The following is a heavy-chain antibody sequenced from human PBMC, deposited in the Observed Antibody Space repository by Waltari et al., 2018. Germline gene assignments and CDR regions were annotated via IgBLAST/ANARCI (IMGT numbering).Heavy chain of an antibody. V-gene: IGHV4-39*07. J-gene: IGHJ6*02. Sequence: QLQLQESGPGLVKPSETLSLPCTVSGGSISSSSYYWGWIRQPPGKGREWIGSIYYSGRNYYNPSLKSRVTISVDTSKNQFSLKLSSVTAADTAVYYCARENTPRGMDVWGQGTTVTVSS. CDR3: ARENTPRGMDV. CDR1: GGSISSSSYY. CDR2: IYYSGRN. D-gene: IGHD2-2*02.